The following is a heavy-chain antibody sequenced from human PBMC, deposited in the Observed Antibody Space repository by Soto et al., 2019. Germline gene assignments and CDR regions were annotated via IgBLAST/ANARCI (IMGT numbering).Heavy chain of an antibody. Sequence: GGSLRLSCAASGFTFSSYAMSWVRQAPGKGLEWVSGISVSGDSTYYADSVKGRFTISRDNSKNTLYLQMNSLRAEDTAVYYCAKFSPEGETPLYFAYGAQETLVPVSS. CDR1: GFTFSSYA. CDR3: AKFSPEGETPLYFAY. J-gene: IGHJ4*02. CDR2: ISVSGDST. V-gene: IGHV3-23*01. D-gene: IGHD3-16*01.